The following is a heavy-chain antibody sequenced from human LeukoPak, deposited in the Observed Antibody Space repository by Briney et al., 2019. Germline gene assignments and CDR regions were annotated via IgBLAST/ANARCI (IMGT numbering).Heavy chain of an antibody. V-gene: IGHV1-18*01. D-gene: IGHD3-10*01. CDR3: ARVPMVRGVMENWFDP. J-gene: IGHJ5*02. CDR2: ISAYNGNT. CDR1: GYTFTSYG. Sequence: GSVKVSCKASGYTFTSYGISWVRQAPGQELEWMGWISAYNGNTNYAQKLQGRVTMTTDTSTSTAYMELRSLRSDDTAVYYCARVPMVRGVMENWFDPWGQGTLVTVSS.